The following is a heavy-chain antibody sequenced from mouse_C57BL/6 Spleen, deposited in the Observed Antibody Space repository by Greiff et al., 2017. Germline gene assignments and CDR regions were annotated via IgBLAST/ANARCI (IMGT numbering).Heavy chain of an antibody. V-gene: IGHV1-55*01. D-gene: IGHD2-5*01. J-gene: IGHJ2*01. Sequence: QVQLQQPGAELVKPGASVKMSCKASGYTFTSYWITWVKQRPGQGLEGIGDIYPGSGSTNYNEKFKSKATLTVDTSSSTAYMQLSSLTSEDSAVYYCARRGYSGSNSFFDYWGQGTTLTVSS. CDR2: IYPGSGST. CDR1: GYTFTSYW. CDR3: ARRGYSGSNSFFDY.